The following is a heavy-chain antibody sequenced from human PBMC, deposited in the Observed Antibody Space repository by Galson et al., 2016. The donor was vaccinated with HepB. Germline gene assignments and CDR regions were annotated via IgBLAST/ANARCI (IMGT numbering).Heavy chain of an antibody. V-gene: IGHV1-18*01. D-gene: IGHD5-12*01. CDR1: GYTFVSYG. CDR3: ARLLGLRLVYHYYGMDV. Sequence: SVKVSCKASGYTFVSYGISWVRQAPGQGLEWMGWINAYSGKANIAQKFQGRVTMTTDTPTTTAYMELSSLRSEDTAVYYCARLLGLRLVYHYYGMDVWGQGTTVTVSS. CDR2: INAYSGKA. J-gene: IGHJ6*02.